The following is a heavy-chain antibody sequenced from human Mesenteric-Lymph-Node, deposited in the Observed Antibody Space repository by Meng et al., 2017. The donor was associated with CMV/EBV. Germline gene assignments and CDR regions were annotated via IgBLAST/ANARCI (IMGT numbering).Heavy chain of an antibody. CDR3: AKGKVVSAAMDV. CDR1: GFTFSSYG. Sequence: GGSLRLSCAASGFTFSSYGMHWVRQAPGKGLEWVAFIRYDGSNKYYADSVKGRFTISRDNSKNTLYLQMNSLRAEDTAVYYCAKGKVVSAAMDVWGQGTTVTVSS. CDR2: IRYDGSNK. J-gene: IGHJ6*02. D-gene: IGHD2-2*01. V-gene: IGHV3-30*02.